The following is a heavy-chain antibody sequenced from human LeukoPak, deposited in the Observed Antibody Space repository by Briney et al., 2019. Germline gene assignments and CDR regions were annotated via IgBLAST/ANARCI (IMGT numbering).Heavy chain of an antibody. CDR3: ARRDGRYCSGGSCSYYFDY. Sequence: SETLSLTCTVSGGSISSYYWSWIRQPPGKGLEWIGYIYYSGSTNYNPSLKSRVTISVDTSKNQFSLKLSSVTAADTAVYYCARRDGRYCSGGSCSYYFDYWGQGTLVTVSS. D-gene: IGHD2-15*01. CDR2: IYYSGST. J-gene: IGHJ4*02. CDR1: GGSISSYY. V-gene: IGHV4-59*01.